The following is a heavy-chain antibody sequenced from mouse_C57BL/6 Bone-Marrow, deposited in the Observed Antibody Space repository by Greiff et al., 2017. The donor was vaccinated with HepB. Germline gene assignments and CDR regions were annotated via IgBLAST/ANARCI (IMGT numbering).Heavy chain of an antibody. CDR3: ARGEDYGYDGFDY. V-gene: IGHV1-39*01. CDR1: GYSFTDYN. Sequence: EVKLVESGPELVKPGASVKISCKASGYSFTDYNMNWVKQSHGKSLEWIGLINPNYGTTSYNQKFKGKATLTVDQSSSKAYMQLNSLTSEDSAVYYCARGEDYGYDGFDYWGQGTTLTVSS. J-gene: IGHJ2*01. CDR2: INPNYGTT. D-gene: IGHD2-2*01.